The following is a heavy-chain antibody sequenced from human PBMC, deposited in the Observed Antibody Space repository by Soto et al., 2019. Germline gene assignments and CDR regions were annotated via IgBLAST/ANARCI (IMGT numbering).Heavy chain of an antibody. CDR1: GGSLSSYY. V-gene: IGHV4-59*01. Sequence: SETLSLTCTVSGGSLSSYYWSWIRQPPGKGLEWIGYIYYSGSTNYNPSLKSRVTISVDTSKNQFSLKLSSVTAADTAVYYCARQVGADYGMDVWGQGTTVTVSS. CDR2: IYYSGST. J-gene: IGHJ6*02. CDR3: ARQVGADYGMDV. D-gene: IGHD1-26*01.